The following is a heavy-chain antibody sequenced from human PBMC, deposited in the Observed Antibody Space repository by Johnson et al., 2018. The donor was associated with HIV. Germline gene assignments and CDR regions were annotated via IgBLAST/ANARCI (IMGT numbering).Heavy chain of an antibody. Sequence: MQLVESGGGLVQPGGSLRLSCTASGFSFSDYWMTWVRQAPGKGLEWVANINQDGSENYYVDSMKGRFTIYIDNPKNSLYLQINSLRAEDTAVYYCARTGRAVAGTPHAFDIWGQGTMVTVSS. J-gene: IGHJ3*02. CDR3: ARTGRAVAGTPHAFDI. CDR2: INQDGSEN. CDR1: GFSFSDYW. V-gene: IGHV3-7*01. D-gene: IGHD6-19*01.